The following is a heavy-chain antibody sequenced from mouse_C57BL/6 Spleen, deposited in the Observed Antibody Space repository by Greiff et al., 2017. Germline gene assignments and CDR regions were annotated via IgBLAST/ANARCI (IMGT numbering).Heavy chain of an antibody. V-gene: IGHV1-61*01. CDR1: GYTFTSYW. Sequence: QVQLQQPGAELVRPGSSVKLSCKASGYTFTSYWMDWVKQRPGQGLEWIGNIYPSDSETHYNQKFKDKATLTVDKSSSTAYMQLSSLTSEDSAVYSCTSPQLRLGYYFDYWGQGTTLTVSS. D-gene: IGHD3-2*02. J-gene: IGHJ2*01. CDR3: TSPQLRLGYYFDY. CDR2: IYPSDSET.